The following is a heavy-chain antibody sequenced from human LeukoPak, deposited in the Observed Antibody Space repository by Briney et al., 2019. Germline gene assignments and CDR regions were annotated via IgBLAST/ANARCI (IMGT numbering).Heavy chain of an antibody. Sequence: GGSLRLSCAASGFTFSSYGMHWVRQAPGKGLEWVAVISYDGSNKYYADSVKGRFTISRDNSKNTLYLQMNSLRAEDTAVYYCARVWMVRGVLDYWGQGTLVTVSS. J-gene: IGHJ4*02. CDR1: GFTFSSYG. CDR3: ARVWMVRGVLDY. D-gene: IGHD3-10*01. V-gene: IGHV3-30*19. CDR2: ISYDGSNK.